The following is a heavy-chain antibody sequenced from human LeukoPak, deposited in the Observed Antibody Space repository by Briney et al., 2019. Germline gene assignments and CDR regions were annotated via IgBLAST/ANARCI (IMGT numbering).Heavy chain of an antibody. Sequence: GGSLRLSCVGSEFTFSNDDMTWVRQAPGKGLEWVSSISDTGRYIFSADSMRGRFSISRDNSANTLYLQMYTLRIEDTATYFCAAKLPGGAYYFDFWGQGTLVTVSS. V-gene: IGHV3-23*01. CDR2: ISDTGRYI. CDR3: AAKLPGGAYYFDF. CDR1: EFTFSNDD. J-gene: IGHJ4*02. D-gene: IGHD2-21*01.